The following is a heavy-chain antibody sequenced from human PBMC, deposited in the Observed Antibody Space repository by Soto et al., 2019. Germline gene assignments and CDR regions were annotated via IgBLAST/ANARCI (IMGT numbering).Heavy chain of an antibody. Sequence: QVQLVESGGGVVQPGRSLRLSCAAPGFTFSSYGMHWVRQAPGKGLEWVAVISYDGSNKYYADSVKGRFTISRDNSKNTLYLQMNRLRAEDTAVYYCEKDRVFGVVVAARPAYWGQGTLVTVS. V-gene: IGHV3-30*18. CDR3: EKDRVFGVVVAARPAY. CDR1: GFTFSSYG. CDR2: ISYDGSNK. J-gene: IGHJ4*02. D-gene: IGHD2-15*01.